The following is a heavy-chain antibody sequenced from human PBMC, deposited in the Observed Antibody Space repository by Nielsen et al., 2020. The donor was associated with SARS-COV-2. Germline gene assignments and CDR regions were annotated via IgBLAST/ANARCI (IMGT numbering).Heavy chain of an antibody. J-gene: IGHJ6*02. V-gene: IGHV1-3*01. CDR1: GYTFTSYA. CDR2: INAGNGNT. CDR3: ARLQSGSYTGMDV. Sequence: ASVKVSCKASGYTFTSYAMHWVRQAPGQRLEWMGWINAGNGNTKYSQKFQGRVTMTRNTSISTAYMELSSLRSEDTAVYYCARLQSGSYTGMDVWGQGTTVTVSS. D-gene: IGHD1-26*01.